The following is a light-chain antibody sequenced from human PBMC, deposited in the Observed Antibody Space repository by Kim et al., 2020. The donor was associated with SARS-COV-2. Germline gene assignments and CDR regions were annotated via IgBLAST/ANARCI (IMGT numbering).Light chain of an antibody. CDR1: ATNIGGYNL. V-gene: IGLV2-23*02. CDR3: SSYATNRTSL. CDR2: EVT. J-gene: IGLJ3*02. Sequence: QSALTQPASVSGSPGQSVTISCTGAATNIGGYNLVSWLQQHPNKAPKLLIYEVTKRPSGVSSRFSGSKSANTASLTISWLQEEDEADYYCSSYATNRTSLFGGGTQLTVL.